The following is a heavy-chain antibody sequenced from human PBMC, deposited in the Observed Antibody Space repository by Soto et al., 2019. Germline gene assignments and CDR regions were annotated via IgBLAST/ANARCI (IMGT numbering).Heavy chain of an antibody. CDR1: GFTFSSYS. Sequence: GGSLRLSCAASGFTFSSYSMNWVRQAPGKGLEWVSYISSSSSTIYYADSVKGRFTISRDNAKNSLYLQMNSLRAEDTAVYYCARDETGYSSSSEAFDIWGQGTMVTVSS. J-gene: IGHJ3*02. D-gene: IGHD6-6*01. CDR2: ISSSSSTI. CDR3: ARDETGYSSSSEAFDI. V-gene: IGHV3-48*04.